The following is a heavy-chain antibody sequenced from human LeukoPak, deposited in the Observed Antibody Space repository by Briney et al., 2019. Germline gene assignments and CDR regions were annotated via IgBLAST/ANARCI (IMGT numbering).Heavy chain of an antibody. CDR3: ARDGGSYPQNYYYYMDV. CDR1: GGTFSSYA. Sequence: ASVKVSCKASGGTFSSYAISWVRQAPGQGLEWMGGIIPIFGTANYAQKFQGRVTITTDESTSTAYMELSSLRSEDTAVYYCARDGGSYPQNYYYYMDVWGKGTTVTVSS. J-gene: IGHJ6*03. V-gene: IGHV1-69*05. CDR2: IIPIFGTA. D-gene: IGHD1-26*01.